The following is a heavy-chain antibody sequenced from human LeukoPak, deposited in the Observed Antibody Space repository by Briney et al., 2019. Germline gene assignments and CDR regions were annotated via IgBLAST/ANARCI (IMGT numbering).Heavy chain of an antibody. D-gene: IGHD6-19*01. Sequence: GGSLRLSCVVSGFTFSSYWMHWVRQAPGKGLEWVAVISYDGSNKYYADSVKGRFTISRDNSKNTLYLQMNSLRAEDTAVYYCARARLYSSNWFDPWGQGTLVTVSS. J-gene: IGHJ5*02. CDR2: ISYDGSNK. CDR1: GFTFSSYW. CDR3: ARARLYSSNWFDP. V-gene: IGHV3-30-3*01.